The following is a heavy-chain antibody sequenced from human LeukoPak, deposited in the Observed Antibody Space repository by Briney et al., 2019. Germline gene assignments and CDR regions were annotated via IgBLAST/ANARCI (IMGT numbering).Heavy chain of an antibody. D-gene: IGHD1-14*01. CDR2: MNPNSGNT. CDR1: GYTFTSYD. J-gene: IGHJ4*02. Sequence: ASVKVSCKASGYTFTSYDINWVRQATRQGLEWMGRMNPNSGNTGYAQKFQGRVTMTRNTSISTAYMELSSLRSEDTAVYYCASYITEEGGFDYWGQGTLVTVSS. V-gene: IGHV1-8*01. CDR3: ASYITEEGGFDY.